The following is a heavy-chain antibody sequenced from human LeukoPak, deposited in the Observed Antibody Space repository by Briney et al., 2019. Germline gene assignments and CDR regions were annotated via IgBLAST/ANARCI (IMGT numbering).Heavy chain of an antibody. CDR1: GSTFRSYE. CDR2: ITSSGNTI. Sequence: GGSLRLSCAASGSTFRSYEMNWVRQAPGKGLEWVSYITSSGNTIYYADSVKGRFTISRDNAKNSLYLEMNSLRAEDTAVYYCARANYYDISGYDYWGQGTPVTVSS. D-gene: IGHD3-22*01. V-gene: IGHV3-48*03. CDR3: ARANYYDISGYDY. J-gene: IGHJ4*02.